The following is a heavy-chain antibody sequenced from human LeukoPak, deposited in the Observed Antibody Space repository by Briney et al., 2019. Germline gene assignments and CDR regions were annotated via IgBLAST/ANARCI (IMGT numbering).Heavy chain of an antibody. CDR3: ARDRGWRLLDY. D-gene: IGHD6-25*01. J-gene: IGHJ4*02. CDR1: GLSFSTYW. CDR2: IGGDGERK. V-gene: IGHV3-7*01. Sequence: GGSLRLSCSASGLSFSTYWMTWVRRAPGKGLEWLANIGGDGERKFYVDSVKGRFTISRDNAENTLYLQMNSLRVEDTAVYYCARDRGWRLLDYWGQGTLVTVSS.